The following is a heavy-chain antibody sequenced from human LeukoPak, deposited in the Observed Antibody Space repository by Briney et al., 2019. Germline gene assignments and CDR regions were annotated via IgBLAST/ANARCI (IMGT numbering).Heavy chain of an antibody. V-gene: IGHV1-8*03. CDR2: MNPNNGHT. CDR1: GYTFTSYD. J-gene: IGHJ4*02. CDR3: ARVSATAVTALDY. Sequence: ASVRVSCKASGYTFTSYDINWVRQATGQGLEWMGWMNPNNGHTGYAQKFQGRLIITRNTSISTAYMELSSLKSEDTAVYYCARVSATAVTALDYWGQGTLVTVSS. D-gene: IGHD4-11*01.